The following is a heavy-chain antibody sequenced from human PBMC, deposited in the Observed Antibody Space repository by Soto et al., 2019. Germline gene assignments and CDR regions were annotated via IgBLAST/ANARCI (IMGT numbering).Heavy chain of an antibody. V-gene: IGHV3-30-3*01. CDR3: ARDSPVAAFDI. CDR2: ISYDGSNK. CDR1: GFTFSSYA. D-gene: IGHD2-15*01. J-gene: IGHJ3*02. Sequence: QVQLVESGGGVVQPGRSLRLSCAASGFTFSSYAMHWVRQAPGKGLEWVAVISYDGSNKYYADSVKGRFTISRDNSKNTLYLQMNSLRAEDTAVYYCARDSPVAAFDIWGQGTMVTVSS.